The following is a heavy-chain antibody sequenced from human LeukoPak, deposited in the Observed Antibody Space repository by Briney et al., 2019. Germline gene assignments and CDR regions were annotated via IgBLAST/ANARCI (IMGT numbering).Heavy chain of an antibody. CDR1: GGSISSGGYS. V-gene: IGHV4-30-2*01. CDR2: IYHSGST. J-gene: IGHJ6*02. Sequence: SETLSLTCAVSGGSISSGGYSWSWIRQPPGKGLEWIGYIYHSGSTYYNPSLKSRVTISVDRSKNQFSLKLSSVTAADTAVYYCARGPYCSGGSCYSGGPSRCYYGMDVWGQGTTVTVSS. D-gene: IGHD2-15*01. CDR3: ARGPYCSGGSCYSGGPSRCYYGMDV.